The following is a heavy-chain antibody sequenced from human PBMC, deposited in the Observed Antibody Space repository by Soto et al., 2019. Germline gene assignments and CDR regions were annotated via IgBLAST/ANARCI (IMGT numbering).Heavy chain of an antibody. CDR1: GDSVSSNSAA. CDR3: ARAYCRCCSCWAWSNWFDP. CDR2: TYYRSKWYN. J-gene: IGHJ5*02. D-gene: IGHD2-15*01. Sequence: SQTLSLTCAISGDSVSSNSAAWNWIRQSPSRGPEWLGRTYYRSKWYNDYAVSVKSRITINPDTSKNQFSLQLNSVTPEDTAVYYCARAYCRCCSCWAWSNWFDPWGQGTLVPVSS. V-gene: IGHV6-1*01.